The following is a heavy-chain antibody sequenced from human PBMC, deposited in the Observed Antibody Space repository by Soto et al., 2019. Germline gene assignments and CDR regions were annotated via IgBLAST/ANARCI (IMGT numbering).Heavy chain of an antibody. J-gene: IGHJ5*02. Sequence: PSETLSLTCTVSGDSISSSIYYWGWIRQPPGKGLEWIGSTYYSGSTHYNPSLKSRVTISVYTSKNQFSLKLSSVTAADTAVYYCARGIGSPNWFEPWGQGTLVTVSS. CDR1: GDSISSSIYY. V-gene: IGHV4-39*01. CDR2: TYYSGST. D-gene: IGHD2-2*03. CDR3: ARGIGSPNWFEP.